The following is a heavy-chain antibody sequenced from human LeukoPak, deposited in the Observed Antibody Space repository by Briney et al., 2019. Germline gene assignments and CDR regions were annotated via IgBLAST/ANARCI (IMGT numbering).Heavy chain of an antibody. J-gene: IGHJ3*02. V-gene: IGHV1-69*13. CDR3: AGEDNSSGYRPFDI. CDR1: GGTFRSYA. Sequence: ASVKVSCKASGGTFRSYAISWVRQAPGQGLEWMGGIIPIFGTANYAQKFQGRVTITADESTSTAYMELSSLRSEDTAVYYCAGEDNSSGYRPFDIWGQGTMVTVPS. D-gene: IGHD3-22*01. CDR2: IIPIFGTA.